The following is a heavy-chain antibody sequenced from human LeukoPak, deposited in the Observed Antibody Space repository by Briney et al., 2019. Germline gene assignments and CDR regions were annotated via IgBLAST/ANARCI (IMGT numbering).Heavy chain of an antibody. V-gene: IGHV4-4*07. CDR1: GGPISSYY. J-gene: IGHJ3*02. Sequence: PSETLSLTCTVSGGPISSYYWSWIRQPAGKGLEWIGRIYTSGSTNYNPSLKSRVTISVDTSKNQFSLKLSSVTAADTAVYYCARRVGDYYDSSGYAFDIWGQGTMVTVSS. CDR2: IYTSGST. CDR3: ARRVGDYYDSSGYAFDI. D-gene: IGHD3-22*01.